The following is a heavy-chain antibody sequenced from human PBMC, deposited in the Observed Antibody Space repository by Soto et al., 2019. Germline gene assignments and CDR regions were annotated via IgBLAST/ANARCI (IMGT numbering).Heavy chain of an antibody. D-gene: IGHD1-26*01. CDR2: IIPIFGTA. CDR1: GGTFSSYS. CDR3: ARDGGRHAGGIDY. J-gene: IGHJ4*02. V-gene: IGHV1-69*01. Sequence: QVQLVQSGAEVKKPGSSVKVSRKASGGTFSSYSINWVRQAPGQGLEWMGEIIPIFGTANYAQKFQGRVTITADESTSTAYMELSSLRSEDTAVYYCARDGGRHAGGIDYWGQGTLVNVSS.